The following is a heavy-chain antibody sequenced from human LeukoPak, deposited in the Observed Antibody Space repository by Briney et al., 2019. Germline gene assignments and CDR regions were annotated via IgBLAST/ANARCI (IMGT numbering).Heavy chain of an antibody. CDR1: GYTFTNYW. Sequence: GESLKISCKGSGYTFTNYWIGWVRQMPGKGLEFMGIIYPGDSDTRYSPSFQGQVTISVDKSINTAYLQWSSLKASDSAMYYCARAGYSNRWNGVDYWGQGTLVTVSS. CDR2: IYPGDSDT. D-gene: IGHD2/OR15-2a*01. J-gene: IGHJ4*02. CDR3: ARAGYSNRWNGVDY. V-gene: IGHV5-51*01.